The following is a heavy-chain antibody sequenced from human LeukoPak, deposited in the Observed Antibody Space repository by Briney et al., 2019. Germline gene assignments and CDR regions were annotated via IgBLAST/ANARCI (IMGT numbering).Heavy chain of an antibody. CDR1: GFTFSSYG. J-gene: IGHJ4*02. D-gene: IGHD5-24*01. CDR2: ISYDGSNK. V-gene: IGHV3-30*18. Sequence: PGGSLRLSCAASGFTFSSYGMHWVRQAPGKGLEWVAVISYDGSNKYYADSVKGRFTISRDNSKNTLYLQMNSLRAEDTAVYYCAKDSTDGYNYDYWGQGTLVTVSS. CDR3: AKDSTDGYNYDY.